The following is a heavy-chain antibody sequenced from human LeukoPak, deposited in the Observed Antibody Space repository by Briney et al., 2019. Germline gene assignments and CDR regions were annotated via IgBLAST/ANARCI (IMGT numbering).Heavy chain of an antibody. D-gene: IGHD6-19*01. CDR1: GFTFTSYY. Sequence: GGSLRLSCAASGFTFTSYYMHWVRQAPGQGLEWMGIINPSGGSTSYAQKFQGRVTITRDMSTSTVYMELSSLRSEDTAVYYCARGLAVAGTSDFDYWGQGTLVTVSS. CDR3: ARGLAVAGTSDFDY. CDR2: INPSGGST. J-gene: IGHJ4*02. V-gene: IGHV1-46*01.